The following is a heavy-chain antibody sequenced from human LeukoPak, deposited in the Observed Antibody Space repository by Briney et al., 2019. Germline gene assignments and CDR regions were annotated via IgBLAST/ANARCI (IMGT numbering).Heavy chain of an antibody. Sequence: GGSLRLSCAASGFTFSSYAMSWVRQAPGKGLEWVSAISGSGGSTYYADSVKGRFTISRDNSKNTLYLQVNSPRAEDTAVYYCAKGYGVGATNYYYYYMDVWGKGTTVTVSS. D-gene: IGHD1-26*01. CDR3: AKGYGVGATNYYYYYMDV. CDR2: ISGSGGST. J-gene: IGHJ6*03. CDR1: GFTFSSYA. V-gene: IGHV3-23*01.